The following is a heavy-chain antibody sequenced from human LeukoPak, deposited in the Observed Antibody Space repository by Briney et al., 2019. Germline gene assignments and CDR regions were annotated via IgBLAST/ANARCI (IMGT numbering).Heavy chain of an antibody. CDR2: ISSSSIYI. CDR1: GFTFSSYE. J-gene: IGHJ3*02. V-gene: IGHV3-21*05. Sequence: GGSLRLSCAASGFTFSSYEMNWVRQAPGKGLEWVSYISSSSIYIYYADSLKGRFTISRDNAKNSLYLQMNSLRAEDTAVYYCARGRQNSGSYSDAFDIWGQGTMVTVSS. D-gene: IGHD1-26*01. CDR3: ARGRQNSGSYSDAFDI.